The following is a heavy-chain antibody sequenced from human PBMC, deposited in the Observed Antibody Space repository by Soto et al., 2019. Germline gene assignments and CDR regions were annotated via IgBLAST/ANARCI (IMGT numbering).Heavy chain of an antibody. CDR3: ARLLTEGVTYREDAFDI. CDR2: ISTYNGKT. V-gene: IGHV1-18*01. D-gene: IGHD3-9*01. J-gene: IGHJ3*02. Sequence: QVQLVQSGGEVKKPGASVKVSCKASGYTFTSHGISWVRQAPGQGLEWMGWISTYNGKTDYSQKFQGRVTMTADTRTTTGYMELRSLRSHDTAIYYCARLLTEGVTYREDAFDIWGQGTKVTVSS. CDR1: GYTFTSHG.